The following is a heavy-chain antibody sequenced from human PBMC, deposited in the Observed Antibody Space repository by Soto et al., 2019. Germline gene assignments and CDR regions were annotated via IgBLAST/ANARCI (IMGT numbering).Heavy chain of an antibody. CDR3: AKGGHFSHFDR. D-gene: IGHD3-3*02. CDR2: ISGNGDDT. CDR1: GLTFGSYA. Sequence: EMQLLDSEGKLVQPGGSLRLSCAASGLTFGSYAMTWVRQAPGKGLEWVSSISGNGDDTFYADSVRGRFTASRDNSNNIPYVQMNSLRADYTAVYFCAKGGHFSHFDRWGRGTLVTVSS. J-gene: IGHJ2*01. V-gene: IGHV3-23*01.